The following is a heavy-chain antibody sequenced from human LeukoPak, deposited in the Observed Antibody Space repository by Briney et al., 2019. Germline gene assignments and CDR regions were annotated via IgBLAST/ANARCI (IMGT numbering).Heavy chain of an antibody. D-gene: IGHD2/OR15-2a*01. J-gene: IGHJ5*02. Sequence: SETLSLTCAVYGGSFSGYYWSWIRQPPGKGLEWIGEINHSGSTNYNPSLKSRVTISVDRSKNQFSLKLSSVTAADTAVYYCARELPFGWFDPWGQGTLVTVSS. CDR3: ARELPFGWFDP. V-gene: IGHV4-34*01. CDR1: GGSFSGYY. CDR2: INHSGST.